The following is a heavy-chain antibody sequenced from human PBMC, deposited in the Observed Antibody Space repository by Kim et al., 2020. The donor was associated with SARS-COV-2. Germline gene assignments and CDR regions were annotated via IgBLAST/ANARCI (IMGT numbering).Heavy chain of an antibody. V-gene: IGHV3-23*01. D-gene: IGHD2-15*01. CDR2: ISGSGGST. J-gene: IGHJ3*02. Sequence: GGSLRLSCAASGFTFSSYAMSWVRQAPGKGLEWVSAISGSGGSTYYADSVKGRFTISRDNSKNTLYLQMNSLRAEDTAVYYCAKDEWRGSIVVVVAAAFDIWGQGTMVTVSS. CDR1: GFTFSSYA. CDR3: AKDEWRGSIVVVVAAAFDI.